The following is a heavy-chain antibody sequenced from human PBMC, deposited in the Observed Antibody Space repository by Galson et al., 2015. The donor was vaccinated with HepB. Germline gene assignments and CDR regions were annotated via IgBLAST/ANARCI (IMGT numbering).Heavy chain of an antibody. CDR1: GYTFTSYG. V-gene: IGHV1-18*04. CDR2: ISAYNGNT. CDR3: ASFTGYCSGGSCPDFGLGYYGMDV. J-gene: IGHJ6*02. D-gene: IGHD2-15*01. Sequence: SVKVSCKASGYTFTSYGISWVRQAPGQGLEWMGWISAYNGNTNYAQKLQGRVTMTTDTSTSTAYMELRSLRSDDTAVYYCASFTGYCSGGSCPDFGLGYYGMDVWGQGTTVTVSS.